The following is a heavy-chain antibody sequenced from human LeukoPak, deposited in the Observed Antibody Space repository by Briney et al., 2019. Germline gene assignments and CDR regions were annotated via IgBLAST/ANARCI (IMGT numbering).Heavy chain of an antibody. J-gene: IGHJ6*02. CDR2: ISYDGSNK. CDR3: AKDGQWFGERYGMDV. V-gene: IGHV3-30*18. D-gene: IGHD3-10*01. Sequence: PGGSLRLSCAASGFTFSSYGMHWVRQAPGKGLEWVAVISYDGSNKHYADSVKGRFTISRDNSKNTLYLQMNSLRAEDTAVYYCAKDGQWFGERYGMDVWGQGTTVTVSS. CDR1: GFTFSSYG.